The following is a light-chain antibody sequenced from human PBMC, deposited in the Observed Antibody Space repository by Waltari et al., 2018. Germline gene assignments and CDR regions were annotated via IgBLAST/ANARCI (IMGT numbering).Light chain of an antibody. CDR2: SHD. CDR3: GAWDDRLNVYV. Sequence: QSVLTQPPSASGTPGQRGIISCPGSSSNIGSNALNWYQHLPGTAPTLLIESHDQRPSGVPDRFSGSKSGTPASLAISGLQSEDEADYYCGAWDDRLNVYVFGTGTRVTVL. V-gene: IGLV1-44*01. J-gene: IGLJ1*01. CDR1: SSNIGSNA.